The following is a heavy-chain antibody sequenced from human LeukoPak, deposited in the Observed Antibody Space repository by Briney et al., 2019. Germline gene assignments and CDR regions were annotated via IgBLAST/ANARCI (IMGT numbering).Heavy chain of an antibody. D-gene: IGHD2-15*01. CDR3: ARNLGYCSGGSCYTLYAFDI. CDR2: ISSSSSYI. J-gene: IGHJ3*02. V-gene: IGHV3-21*01. CDR1: GFTFSSYS. Sequence: GGSLRLSCAASGFTFSSYSMNWVRQAPGKGLEWVSSISSSSSYIYYADSVKGRFTISRDNAKNSLYLQMNSLRAEDTAVYYCARNLGYCSGGSCYTLYAFDIWGQGTMVTVSS.